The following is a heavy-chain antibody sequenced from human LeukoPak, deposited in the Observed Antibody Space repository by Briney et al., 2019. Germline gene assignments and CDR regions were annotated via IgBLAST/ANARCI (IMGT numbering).Heavy chain of an antibody. J-gene: IGHJ4*02. CDR3: ARDFSDWLLRY. D-gene: IGHD3/OR15-3a*01. Sequence: ASVKVSCKASGGTFSSYAISWVRQAPGQGLEWMGGIIPIFGTANYAQKFQGRVAITADESTSTAYMELSSLRSEDTAVYYCARDFSDWLLRYWGQGTLVTVSS. V-gene: IGHV1-69*13. CDR1: GGTFSSYA. CDR2: IIPIFGTA.